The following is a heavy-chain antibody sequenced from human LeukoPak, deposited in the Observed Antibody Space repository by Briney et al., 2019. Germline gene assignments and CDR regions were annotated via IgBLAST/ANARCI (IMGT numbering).Heavy chain of an antibody. CDR2: ISGSGGST. CDR1: GFTFSSYA. CDR3: AMAWRELWFDDAFDI. D-gene: IGHD3-10*01. V-gene: IGHV3-23*01. Sequence: GGSLRLSCAASGFTFSSYAMSWVRQAPGKGLEWVSAISGSGGSTYYADSVKGRFTISRDNSKNTLCLQMNSLRAEDTAVYYCAMAWRELWFDDAFDIWGQGTMVTVSS. J-gene: IGHJ3*02.